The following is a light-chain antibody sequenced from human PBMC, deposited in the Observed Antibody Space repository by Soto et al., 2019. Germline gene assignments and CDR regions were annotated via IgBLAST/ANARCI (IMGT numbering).Light chain of an antibody. Sequence: QSALTQPPSASGSPGQSVTISCTGTSSDVGGYNYVSWYQQHPGKAPRLMISEVSKRPSGVPDRFSGSKPGNTASLTVSGLQAEDEADYYCSSNAGSNNLVFGTGTKVTVL. V-gene: IGLV2-8*01. CDR1: SSDVGGYNY. CDR3: SSNAGSNNLV. CDR2: EVS. J-gene: IGLJ1*01.